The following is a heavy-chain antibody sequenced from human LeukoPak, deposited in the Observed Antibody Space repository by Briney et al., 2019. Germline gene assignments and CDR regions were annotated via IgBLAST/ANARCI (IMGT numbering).Heavy chain of an antibody. CDR3: ARDTTSTSLYCSSTSCQLDY. D-gene: IGHD2-2*01. CDR1: GFTFSSYS. CDR2: ISSSSSYI. V-gene: IGHV3-21*01. Sequence: GGSLRLSCAASGFTFSSYSMNWVRQAPGKGLEWVSSISSSSSYIYYADSVKGRFTISRDNAKNSLYLQMNSLRAEDTAVHYCARDTTSTSLYCSSTSCQLDYWGQGTLVTVSS. J-gene: IGHJ4*02.